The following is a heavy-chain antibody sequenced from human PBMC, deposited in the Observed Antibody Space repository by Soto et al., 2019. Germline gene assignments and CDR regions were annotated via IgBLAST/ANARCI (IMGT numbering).Heavy chain of an antibody. D-gene: IGHD3-3*01. J-gene: IGHJ4*02. V-gene: IGHV4-59*11. CDR1: GCSINGHY. Sequence: PSETLSLSCAASGCSINGHYWSWIRQAPGKGLEWVGHIYYSGATHYNPSLKSRRILTADTSNKQISLRLASVTGADATVYYCARIFGNCWSGYHVDFWGQGTLVTVSS. CDR3: ARIFGNCWSGYHVDF. CDR2: IYYSGAT.